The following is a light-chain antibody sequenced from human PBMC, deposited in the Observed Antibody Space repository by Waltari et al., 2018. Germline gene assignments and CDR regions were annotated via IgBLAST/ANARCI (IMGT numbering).Light chain of an antibody. V-gene: IGKV4-1*01. J-gene: IGKJ3*01. CDR2: WAS. Sequence: DIVMTQSPDSLAVSLGERATINCKSSQSVLYSSNNKNYLAWYQQKAGQPPKLLIYWASTRESGVPDRFSGSGSGTDFTLTISSLQAEDVAVYYCQQYYNTPSTFGPGTKVDIK. CDR3: QQYYNTPST. CDR1: QSVLYSSNNKNY.